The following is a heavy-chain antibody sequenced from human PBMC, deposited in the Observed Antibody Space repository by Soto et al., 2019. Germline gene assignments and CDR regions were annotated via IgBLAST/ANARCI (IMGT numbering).Heavy chain of an antibody. CDR2: MSFDGANE. D-gene: IGHD2-2*03. Sequence: PGGSLRLSCVASGFNFTDYVIHWVRQAPGRGLEWVAFMSFDGANEFYADFAKGRFTLSRDNSKHTLILQMKGLRLDDSAVYFCAGGGLYHGYVYGMDVWGQGTTVTVYS. V-gene: IGHV3-30-3*01. CDR3: AGGGLYHGYVYGMDV. CDR1: GFNFTDYV. J-gene: IGHJ6*02.